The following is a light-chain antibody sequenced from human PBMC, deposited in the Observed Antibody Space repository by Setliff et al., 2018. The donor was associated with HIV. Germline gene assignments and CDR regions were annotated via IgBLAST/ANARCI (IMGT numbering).Light chain of an antibody. CDR2: GAS. J-gene: IGKJ4*01. CDR1: QSVSNNY. CDR3: QQYGSSPLT. Sequence: EIVLTQSPGTLSLSPGERATLSCRASQSVSNNYLAWYQQKPGQAPRLLIFGASFRATGIPDRSSGSGSGTDFTLTISRLEPEDFAVYSCQQYGSSPLTFGGGTKVDIK. V-gene: IGKV3-20*01.